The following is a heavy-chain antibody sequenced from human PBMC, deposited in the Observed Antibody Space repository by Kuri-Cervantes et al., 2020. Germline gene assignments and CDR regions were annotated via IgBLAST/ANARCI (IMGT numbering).Heavy chain of an antibody. J-gene: IGHJ5*01. CDR1: GFTFSSYS. CDR2: ISSSSSYI. D-gene: IGHD4-11*01. CDR3: AKEMTTEGSS. V-gene: IGHV3-21*04. Sequence: ESLKISCAASGFTFSSYSMNWVRQAPGKGLEWVSSISSSSSYIYYADSVKGRFTISRDNAKNSLYLQMNSLKVEDTAIYYCAKEMTTEGSSWGHGTLVTVSS.